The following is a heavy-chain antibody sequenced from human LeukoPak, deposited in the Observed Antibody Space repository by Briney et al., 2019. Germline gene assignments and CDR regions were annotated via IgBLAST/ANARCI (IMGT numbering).Heavy chain of an antibody. CDR1: GFTFSSYA. CDR3: ARVKERSYSSGWFAPSYFVY. CDR2: ISGSGGST. Sequence: GGSLRLSCAASGFTFSSYAMSWVRQAPGKGLEWVSAISGSGGSTYYADSVKGRFTISRDNSKNTLYLQMNSLRAEDTAVYYCARVKERSYSSGWFAPSYFVYWGQGTLVTVSS. V-gene: IGHV3-23*01. J-gene: IGHJ4*02. D-gene: IGHD6-19*01.